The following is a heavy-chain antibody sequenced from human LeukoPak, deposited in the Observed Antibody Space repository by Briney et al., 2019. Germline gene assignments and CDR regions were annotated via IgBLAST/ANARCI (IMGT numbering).Heavy chain of an antibody. V-gene: IGHV4-39*01. Sequence: PSETLSLTCTVSGGSISSSSYYWGWIRQPPGKGLEWIGSIYYSGSTYYNPSLKSRVTISVDTSKNQLSLKLSSVTAADTAVYYCARGESIAAAGTVDYWGQGTLVTVSS. J-gene: IGHJ4*02. CDR2: IYYSGST. CDR1: GGSISSSSYY. D-gene: IGHD6-13*01. CDR3: ARGESIAAAGTVDY.